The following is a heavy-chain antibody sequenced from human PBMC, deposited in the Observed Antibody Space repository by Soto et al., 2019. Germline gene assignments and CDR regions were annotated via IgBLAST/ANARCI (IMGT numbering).Heavy chain of an antibody. D-gene: IGHD4-17*01. CDR2: MNPNSGNT. CDR3: ARTTVTASYYYMDV. J-gene: IGHJ6*03. V-gene: IGHV1-8*01. Sequence: ASVKVSCKASGYTFTSYDINWVRQATGQGLEWMGWMNPNSGNTSYAQKVQGRVTMTTNTSTSTAYMELTSLRSDDTAVYYCARTTVTASYYYMDVWGKGTTVTVSS. CDR1: GYTFTSYD.